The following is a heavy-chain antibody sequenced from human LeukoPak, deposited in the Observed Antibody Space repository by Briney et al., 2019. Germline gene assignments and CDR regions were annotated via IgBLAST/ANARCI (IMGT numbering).Heavy chain of an antibody. V-gene: IGHV3-21*01. D-gene: IGHD7-27*01. CDR3: TREAGTGERWYFDL. CDR1: GFTFSSYS. CDR2: IDTSTTYM. Sequence: GGSLRLSCAASGFTFSSYSMNWVRQAPGKGLEWVSSIDTSTTYMTYADSVKGRFTISRDNARNSLYLQMNSLRAEDTAVYYCTREAGTGERWYFDLWGRGTLVTVSS. J-gene: IGHJ2*01.